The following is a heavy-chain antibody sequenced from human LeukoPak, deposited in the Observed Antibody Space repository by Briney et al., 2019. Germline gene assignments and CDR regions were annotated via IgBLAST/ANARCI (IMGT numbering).Heavy chain of an antibody. V-gene: IGHV4-34*01. CDR3: ARPGLGGSYIKWFDP. Sequence: SETLSLTCTVSGGSISRDYWSWIRQPPGKGLEWIGEINHSGSTNYNPSLKSRVTISVDTSKNQFSLKLSSVTAADTAVYYCARPGLGGSYIKWFDPWGQGTLVTVSS. CDR2: INHSGST. CDR1: GGSISRDY. J-gene: IGHJ5*02. D-gene: IGHD3-10*01.